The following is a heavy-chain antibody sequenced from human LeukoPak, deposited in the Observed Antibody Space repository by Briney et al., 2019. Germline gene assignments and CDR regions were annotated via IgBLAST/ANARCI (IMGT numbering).Heavy chain of an antibody. CDR2: ITPYNSNT. Sequence: ASVKVSCKASGYTFSNYGVTWVRQAPGQGLEWMGWITPYNSNTKYAQKVQGRVTMTIDTSTSTAYMELRSLRSDDTAVYYCARDLWSVYSPHDAFDIWGQGTMVTISS. D-gene: IGHD3/OR15-3a*01. V-gene: IGHV1-18*01. J-gene: IGHJ3*02. CDR3: ARDLWSVYSPHDAFDI. CDR1: GYTFSNYG.